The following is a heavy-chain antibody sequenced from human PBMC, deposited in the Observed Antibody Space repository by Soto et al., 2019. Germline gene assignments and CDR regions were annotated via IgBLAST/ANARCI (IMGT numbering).Heavy chain of an antibody. V-gene: IGHV3-21*06. D-gene: IGHD6-19*01. CDR1: EIGFSSYT. CDR3: AREGARSSGCFEY. CDR2: ISSISNFI. Sequence: GGSLRLSCAATEIGFSSYTMHWVRQAPGKGLEWVSSISSISNFIYYADSVKGRFTISRDNDKSSLYLQMDSLRVEDTAVYYCAREGARSSGCFEYWGQGTLVT. J-gene: IGHJ4*02.